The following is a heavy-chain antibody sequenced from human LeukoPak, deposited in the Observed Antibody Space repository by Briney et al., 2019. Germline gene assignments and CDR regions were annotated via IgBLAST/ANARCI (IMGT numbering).Heavy chain of an antibody. CDR3: ARMSGRESSGYYLDY. CDR1: GGSISSSSYY. Sequence: PSETLSLTCTVSGGSISSSSYYWGWIRQPPGKGLEWIGSIYYSGSTYYNPSLKSRVTISVDTSKNHFSLKLSSVTAADTAVYYCARMSGRESSGYYLDYWGQGTLVTVSS. D-gene: IGHD3-22*01. CDR2: IYYSGST. V-gene: IGHV4-39*07. J-gene: IGHJ4*02.